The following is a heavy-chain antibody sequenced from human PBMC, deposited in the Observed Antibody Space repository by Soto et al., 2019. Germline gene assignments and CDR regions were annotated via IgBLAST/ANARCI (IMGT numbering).Heavy chain of an antibody. V-gene: IGHV3-23*01. CDR1: GFTFSSYA. J-gene: IGHJ4*02. CDR2: IGGSGSST. CDR3: ARVAY. Sequence: GGSLRLSCVASGFTFSSYAMNWVRQAPGKGLEWVSSIGGSGSSTYYADSVKGRFTISRDNAQNSLFLQMNTLRPEDSAIYYCARVAYWGPGTQVTVSS.